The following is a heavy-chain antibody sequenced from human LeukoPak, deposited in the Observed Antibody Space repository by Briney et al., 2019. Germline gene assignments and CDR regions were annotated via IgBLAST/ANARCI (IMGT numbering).Heavy chain of an antibody. CDR3: ARDKTGDYGDLNWFDP. Sequence: SETLSLTCTVSGGSISSYYWSWMRQPVGKGLEWIGRIYTSGSTKYNPSLKSRVTMSVDTSKNQFSLKLSSVTAADTAVYYCARDKTGDYGDLNWFDPWGQGTLVTVSS. D-gene: IGHD4-17*01. CDR1: GGSISSYY. J-gene: IGHJ5*02. V-gene: IGHV4-4*07. CDR2: IYTSGST.